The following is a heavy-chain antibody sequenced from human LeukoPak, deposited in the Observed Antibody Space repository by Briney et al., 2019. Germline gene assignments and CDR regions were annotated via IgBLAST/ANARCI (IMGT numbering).Heavy chain of an antibody. D-gene: IGHD6-19*01. Sequence: SETLSLTSEVSGYSINKGYYWAWIRQPPGKGLEWIGNVYHTGSTYYNPSLQSRPTISVDTSKNHFSLKLTSVTAADTAVYYCARVLPGYSAGWSGYFDYWGQGTLVTVSS. CDR1: GYSINKGYY. V-gene: IGHV4-38-2*01. CDR3: ARVLPGYSAGWSGYFDY. J-gene: IGHJ4*02. CDR2: VYHTGST.